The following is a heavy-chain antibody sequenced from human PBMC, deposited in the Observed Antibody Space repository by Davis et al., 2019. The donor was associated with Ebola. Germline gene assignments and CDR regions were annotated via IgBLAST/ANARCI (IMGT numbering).Heavy chain of an antibody. CDR1: RYTSTGYY. CDR2: INPNRGGT. V-gene: IGHV1-2*06. J-gene: IGHJ4*02. CDR3: ASFGQLVESYYFDY. Sequence: AASVPVSCKASRYTSTGYYMHWVRQAPGQGLEWMGRINPNRGGTNYAQKFQGRVTMTRETSISTAYMELSRLRSDDTAVYYCASFGQLVESYYFDYWGQGTLVTVSS. D-gene: IGHD1-1*01.